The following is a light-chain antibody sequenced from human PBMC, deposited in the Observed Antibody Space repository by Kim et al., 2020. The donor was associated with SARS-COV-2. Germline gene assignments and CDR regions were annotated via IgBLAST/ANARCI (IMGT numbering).Light chain of an antibody. CDR3: QSYDSSLSGSV. CDR1: SSNSGAGYD. Sequence: QSVTISCTGTSSNSGAGYDVHWYEQLPGTAPKLLIYGNSKRPSGVPDRFSGSKSGTSASLAITGLQAEDEADYYCQSYDSSLSGSVFGGGTQLTVL. J-gene: IGLJ3*02. CDR2: GNS. V-gene: IGLV1-40*01.